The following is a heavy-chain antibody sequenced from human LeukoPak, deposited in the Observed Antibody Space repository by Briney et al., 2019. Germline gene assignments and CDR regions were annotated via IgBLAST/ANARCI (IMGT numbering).Heavy chain of an antibody. D-gene: IGHD3/OR15-3a*01. CDR1: GFTFSTYG. V-gene: IGHV3-30*03. Sequence: PGGSLRLSCAASGFTFSTYGMHWVRQAPGKGLEWVAVISYDGSNKYYVDSVKGRFTISRDNSKNTVFLQMNSLRAEDTAVYYCARGSEHSYDFTGRGRTKSRLDYRGQGTLVTVSS. CDR2: ISYDGSNK. CDR3: ARGSEHSYDFTGRGRTKSRLDY. J-gene: IGHJ4*02.